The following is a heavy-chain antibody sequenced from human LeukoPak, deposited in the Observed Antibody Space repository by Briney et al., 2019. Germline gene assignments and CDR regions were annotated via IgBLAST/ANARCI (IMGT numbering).Heavy chain of an antibody. V-gene: IGHV3-30*18. J-gene: IGHJ4*02. Sequence: PGGSLRLSCAASGFTFSSYGMHWVRQAPGKGLEWVAVISYDGSNKYCEDSVKGRFTISRDSSKNTLYLQMNSLRAEDTAVYYCAKEGARYCSGGSCQRGGFDYWGQGTLVTVSS. D-gene: IGHD2-15*01. CDR1: GFTFSSYG. CDR2: ISYDGSNK. CDR3: AKEGARYCSGGSCQRGGFDY.